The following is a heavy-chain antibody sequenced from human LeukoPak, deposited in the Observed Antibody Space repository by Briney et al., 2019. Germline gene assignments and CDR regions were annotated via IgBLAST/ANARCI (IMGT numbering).Heavy chain of an antibody. D-gene: IGHD3-10*01. Sequence: PGGSLRLSCAASGFTFSSYDMHWVRQATGKGLEWVSAIGTAGDPYYPGSVKGRFTISREDAKNSLYLQLNSLRAGDTAVYYCARSGYYYGSGSYSPYYYGMDVWGKGTTVTVSS. CDR2: IGTAGDP. J-gene: IGHJ6*04. CDR3: ARSGYYYGSGSYSPYYYGMDV. CDR1: GFTFSSYD. V-gene: IGHV3-13*05.